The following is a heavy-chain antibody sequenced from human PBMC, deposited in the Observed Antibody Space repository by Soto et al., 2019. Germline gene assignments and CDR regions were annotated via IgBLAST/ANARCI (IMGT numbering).Heavy chain of an antibody. V-gene: IGHV1-2*04. CDR2: INPKSGGT. Sequence: ASVKVSCKASGYTFNGYYMHWVRQAPGQGLEWMGWINPKSGGTNYAQKFQGWVTMTRDTSISTAYMELSRMSYDDTAVYYCSRARGGSYNGVAFDIWGQGTMVTVSS. D-gene: IGHD1-26*01. CDR3: SRARGGSYNGVAFDI. J-gene: IGHJ3*02. CDR1: GYTFNGYY.